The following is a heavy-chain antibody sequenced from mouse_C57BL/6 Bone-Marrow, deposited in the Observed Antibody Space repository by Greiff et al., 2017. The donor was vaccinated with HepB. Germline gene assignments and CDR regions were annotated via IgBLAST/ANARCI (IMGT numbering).Heavy chain of an antibody. CDR2: INPNNGGT. CDR1: GYTFTDYN. J-gene: IGHJ4*01. CDR3: ARGVGRDYAMDY. V-gene: IGHV1-18*01. Sequence: VQLQQSGPELVKPGASVKIPCKASGYTFTDYNMDWVKQSHGKSLEWIGDINPNNGGTIYNQKFKGKDTLTVDKSSSTAYRERRSLTSEDTAVYYFARGVGRDYAMDYWGQGTSVTVSS. D-gene: IGHD2-14*01.